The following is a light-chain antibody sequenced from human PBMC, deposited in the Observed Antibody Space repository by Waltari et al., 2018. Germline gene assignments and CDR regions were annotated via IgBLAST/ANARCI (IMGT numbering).Light chain of an antibody. J-gene: IGKJ4*01. CDR1: QSVDNY. CDR2: EPS. V-gene: IGKV3-11*01. Sequence: EIVLTQSPATLSLSPGERATLSCRASQSVDNYLDWYQQKPGQAPRLLIYEPSYRATGIPARFSGSGSGTEFTLTISSVEPEDSAVYYCQHRINWPLTFGGGTKVEI. CDR3: QHRINWPLT.